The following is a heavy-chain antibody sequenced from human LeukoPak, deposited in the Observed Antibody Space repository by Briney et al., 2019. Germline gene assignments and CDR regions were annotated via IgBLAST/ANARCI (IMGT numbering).Heavy chain of an antibody. CDR2: IYSGGST. D-gene: IGHD4-17*01. CDR1: GFTVSSNY. CDR3: ARGYGDYEPDAFDI. V-gene: IGHV3-66*02. J-gene: IGHJ3*02. Sequence: GGSLRLSCAASGFTVSSNYMSWVRQAPGKGLEWVSVIYSGGSTYHADSVKGRFTISRDNSKNTLYLQMNSLRAEDTAVYYCARGYGDYEPDAFDIRGQGTMVTVSS.